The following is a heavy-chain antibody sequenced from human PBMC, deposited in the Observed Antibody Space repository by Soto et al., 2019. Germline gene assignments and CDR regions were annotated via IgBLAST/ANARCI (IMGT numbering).Heavy chain of an antibody. D-gene: IGHD5-18*01. V-gene: IGHV3-48*01. CDR2: ISSSSGTT. CDR3: AKASTTAMATRPFDY. CDR1: GFTFSSYS. Sequence: EVQLVESGGGLVQPGGSLRLSCAASGFTFSSYSMNWVRQAPGKGLEWVSYISSSSGTTYYADSVKGRFTISRDNAQNSLYLQMNSQRAEDTAVYYCAKASTTAMATRPFDYWGQGTLVTVSS. J-gene: IGHJ4*02.